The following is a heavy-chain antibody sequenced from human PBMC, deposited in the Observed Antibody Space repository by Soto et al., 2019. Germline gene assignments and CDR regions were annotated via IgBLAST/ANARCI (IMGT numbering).Heavy chain of an antibody. J-gene: IGHJ4*02. CDR3: ATRGTPVKGLYYFDH. V-gene: IGHV4-30-4*01. Sequence: SETLSLTCTVSGGSMSSGIYYWSWIRQPPGKGLECIGFTSYSGTTYYNTSLWSRVSMSVDTSKNQFSLHVNSVTAADTAVYYCATRGTPVKGLYYFDHWGQGTLVTVSS. D-gene: IGHD4-17*01. CDR1: GGSMSSGIYY. CDR2: TSYSGTT.